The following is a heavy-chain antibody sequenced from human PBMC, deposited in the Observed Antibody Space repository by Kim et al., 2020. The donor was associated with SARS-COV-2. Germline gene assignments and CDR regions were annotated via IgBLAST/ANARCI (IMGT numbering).Heavy chain of an antibody. D-gene: IGHD3-9*01. CDR3: ARGSYYDILPGATYFDY. Sequence: VKGRFTHTRDNSKNTLYLPMNSLRAEDTAVYYCARGSYYDILPGATYFDYWGQGTLVTVSS. V-gene: IGHV3-30*01. J-gene: IGHJ4*02.